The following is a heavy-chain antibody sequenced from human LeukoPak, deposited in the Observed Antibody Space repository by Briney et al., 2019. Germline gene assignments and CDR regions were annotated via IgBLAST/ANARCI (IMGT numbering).Heavy chain of an antibody. V-gene: IGHV4-39*01. CDR1: GGSIRSSYYY. CDR3: ARGVPAAAGWFDP. J-gene: IGHJ5*02. Sequence: PSETLSLTCTVSGGSIRSSYYYWGWIRQPPGKGLEWIGSIYDSGSTYYNPSLKSRVTISVDTSKNQFSLKLNSVTAADTAVYYCARGVPAAAGWFDPWGQGTLVTVSS. D-gene: IGHD2-2*01. CDR2: IYDSGST.